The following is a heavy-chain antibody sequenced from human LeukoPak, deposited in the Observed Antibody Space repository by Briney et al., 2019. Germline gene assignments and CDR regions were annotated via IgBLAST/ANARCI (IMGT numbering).Heavy chain of an antibody. CDR3: SKGGMYALLV. CDR2: INHSGST. D-gene: IGHD2-8*01. Sequence: SETLSLTCAVYGGSFSGYYWSWIRQPPGKGLEWIGEINHSGSTNYNPSLQSQVSISMDRSKNQVSLELTSVTAADSAVYYCSKGGMYALLVWGQGTLVTVSS. CDR1: GGSFSGYY. J-gene: IGHJ4*02. V-gene: IGHV4-34*01.